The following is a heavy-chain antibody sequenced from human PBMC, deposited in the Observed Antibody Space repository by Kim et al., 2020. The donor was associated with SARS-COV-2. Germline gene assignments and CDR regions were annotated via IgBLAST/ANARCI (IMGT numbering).Heavy chain of an antibody. CDR2: IYYSGST. D-gene: IGHD2-2*01. Sequence: SETLSLTCTVSGGSISSGGYYWSWIRQHPGKGLEWIGYIYYSGSTYYNPSLKSRVTISVDTSKNQFSLKLSSVTAADTAVYYCARTVVPAAYDFDYWGQGTLVTVSS. J-gene: IGHJ4*02. V-gene: IGHV4-31*03. CDR3: ARTVVPAAYDFDY. CDR1: GGSISSGGYY.